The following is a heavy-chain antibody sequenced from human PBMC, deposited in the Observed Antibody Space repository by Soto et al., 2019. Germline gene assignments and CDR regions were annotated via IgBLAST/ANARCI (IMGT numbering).Heavy chain of an antibody. Sequence: GGSLRLSCAASGFTFSNAWMSWVRQAPGKGLEWVGRIKSKTDGGTTDYAAPVKGRFTISRDDSKNTLYLQMNSLKTEDTAVYYCTTDGGGYFDWLLYPIKPYYYYYMDVWGKGTTVTVSS. CDR3: TTDGGGYFDWLLYPIKPYYYYYMDV. J-gene: IGHJ6*03. V-gene: IGHV3-15*01. CDR1: GFTFSNAW. D-gene: IGHD3-9*01. CDR2: IKSKTDGGTT.